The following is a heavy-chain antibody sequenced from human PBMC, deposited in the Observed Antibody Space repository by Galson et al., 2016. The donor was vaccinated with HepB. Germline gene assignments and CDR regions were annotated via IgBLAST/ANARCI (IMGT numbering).Heavy chain of an antibody. CDR3: AGGDTGGLDY. D-gene: IGHD2-8*02. V-gene: IGHV4-59*01. Sequence: SETLSLTCTVSGGSISFSYWSWIRQPPGKGLEWIGYVYHTGATNYNPSLKSRVTISRDTSKQQFSLRLTSVTAADTAVYYCAGGDTGGLDYWGQGSLVTVSS. CDR1: GGSISFSY. CDR2: VYHTGAT. J-gene: IGHJ4*02.